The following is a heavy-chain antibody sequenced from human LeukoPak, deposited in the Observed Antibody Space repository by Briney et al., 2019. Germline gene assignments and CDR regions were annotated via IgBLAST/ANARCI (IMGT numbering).Heavy chain of an antibody. Sequence: ASVKVSCKASGYTFTSYGISWVRQAPGQGLEWMGWIGAYNGNTNYAQKLQGRVTMTTDTSTSTAYMELRSLRSDDTAVYYCARDVSGYYGSGTQGWFDPWGQGTLVTVSS. CDR2: IGAYNGNT. V-gene: IGHV1-18*01. CDR3: ARDVSGYYGSGTQGWFDP. CDR1: GYTFTSYG. J-gene: IGHJ5*02. D-gene: IGHD3-10*01.